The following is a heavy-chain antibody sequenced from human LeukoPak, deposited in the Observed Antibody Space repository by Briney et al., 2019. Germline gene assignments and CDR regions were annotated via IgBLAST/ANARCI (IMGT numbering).Heavy chain of an antibody. CDR1: GGSISSYY. D-gene: IGHD3-3*01. CDR2: IYTSGST. Sequence: SETLSLTCTVSGGSISSYYWSWIRRPAGKGLEWIGRIYTSGSTNYNPSLKSRVTMSVDTSKNQFSLKLSSVTAADTAVYYCAREPTYYDFWSGYLYYGMDVWGQGTTVTVSS. J-gene: IGHJ6*02. V-gene: IGHV4-4*07. CDR3: AREPTYYDFWSGYLYYGMDV.